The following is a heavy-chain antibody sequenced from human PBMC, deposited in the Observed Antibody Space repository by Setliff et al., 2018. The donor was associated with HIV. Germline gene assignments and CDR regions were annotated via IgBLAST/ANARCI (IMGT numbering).Heavy chain of an antibody. CDR3: ARRRSPPSGFYSKYYMDV. Sequence: SETLSLTCAVYGESFSDYYWSWIRQPPGKGLEWIGEVYHSGSANYNPSLKSRVTISVDTSKNQFSLKMKSVTAADAAVYFCARRRSPPSGFYSKYYMDVWGKGTTVTVSS. CDR2: VYHSGSA. V-gene: IGHV4-34*01. J-gene: IGHJ6*03. D-gene: IGHD3-3*01. CDR1: GESFSDYY.